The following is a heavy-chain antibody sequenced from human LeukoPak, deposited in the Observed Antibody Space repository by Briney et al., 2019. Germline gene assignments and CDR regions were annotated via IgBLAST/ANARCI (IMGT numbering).Heavy chain of an antibody. CDR3: ARAEGYCSGGSCYYYGMDV. V-gene: IGHV3-30*04. D-gene: IGHD2-15*01. CDR1: GFTFSSYA. Sequence: GGSLRLSCAASGFTFSSYAMHWVRQAPGKGLEWGAVISYDGSNKYYADSVKGRFTISRDNSKNTLYLQMNSLRAEDTAVYYCARAEGYCSGGSCYYYGMDVWGQGTTVTVSS. J-gene: IGHJ6*02. CDR2: ISYDGSNK.